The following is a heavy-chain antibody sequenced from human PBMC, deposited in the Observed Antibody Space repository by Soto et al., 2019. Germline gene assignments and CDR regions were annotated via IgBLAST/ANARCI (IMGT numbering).Heavy chain of an antibody. D-gene: IGHD3-22*01. Sequence: GGSLRLPCAASGFTFSRYTMNWVRQAPGKGLEWVSVIYSGGSTYYADSVKGRFTISRDNSKNTLYLQMNSLRAEDTAVYYCASSHYYDSSGYYPPVDYWGQGTLVTVSS. CDR2: IYSGGST. V-gene: IGHV3-66*01. J-gene: IGHJ4*02. CDR3: ASSHYYDSSGYYPPVDY. CDR1: GFTFSRYT.